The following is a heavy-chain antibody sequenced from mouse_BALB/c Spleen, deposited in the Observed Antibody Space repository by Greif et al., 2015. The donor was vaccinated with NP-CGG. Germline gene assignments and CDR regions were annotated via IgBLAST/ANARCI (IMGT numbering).Heavy chain of an antibody. CDR3: ARESDGYFDY. CDR1: GFTFSSYA. CDR2: ISSGGST. V-gene: IGHV5-6-5*01. D-gene: IGHD2-3*01. J-gene: IGHJ2*01. Sequence: EVQGVEPGGGLVKPGGSLKLSCAASGFTFSSYAMSWVRQTPEKRLEWVASISSGGSTYYPDSVKGRFTISRDNARNILYLQMSSLRSEDTAMYYCARESDGYFDYWGQGTTLTVSS.